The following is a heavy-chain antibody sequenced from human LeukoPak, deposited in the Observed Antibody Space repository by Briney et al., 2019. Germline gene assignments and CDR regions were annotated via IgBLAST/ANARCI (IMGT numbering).Heavy chain of an antibody. CDR2: ISSSSSYI. Sequence: PGGSLRLSCAASGFTFSSYSMNWVRQAPGKGLEWVSSISSSSSYIYYADSVKGRFTISRDNAKNSLYLQMNSLRAEDTAVYYCARGPVVVAATLDYWGQGTLVTVSS. CDR1: GFTFSSYS. D-gene: IGHD2-15*01. J-gene: IGHJ4*02. CDR3: ARGPVVVAATLDY. V-gene: IGHV3-21*01.